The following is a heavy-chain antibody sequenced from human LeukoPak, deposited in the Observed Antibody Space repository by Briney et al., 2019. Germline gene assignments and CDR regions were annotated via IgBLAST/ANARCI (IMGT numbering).Heavy chain of an antibody. J-gene: IGHJ6*03. D-gene: IGHD1-26*01. CDR2: IKQDGSEK. V-gene: IGHV3-7*01. CDR1: GFTFSSYW. CDR3: ARDKEWGLQYYYYYMDV. Sequence: GGSLRLSCAASGFTFSSYWMSWVRQAPGKGLEWVANIKQDGSEKYYVDSVKGRFTISRDNAKNSLYLQMNSLRAEDTAVYYCARDKEWGLQYYYYYMDVWGKGTTVTVSS.